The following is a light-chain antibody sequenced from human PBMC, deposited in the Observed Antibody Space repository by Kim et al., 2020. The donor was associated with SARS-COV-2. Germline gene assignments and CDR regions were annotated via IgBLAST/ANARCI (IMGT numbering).Light chain of an antibody. Sequence: ASPGARATRSCRACQSVSSLLAWYQQKPVPAPRLLICGASTRATGTPARFSGSASGTEFPLTIRRLQSADFAVYCCQQYNSWWTFGQGTKVDIK. J-gene: IGKJ1*01. CDR1: QSVSSL. CDR3: QQYNSWWT. V-gene: IGKV3-15*01. CDR2: GAS.